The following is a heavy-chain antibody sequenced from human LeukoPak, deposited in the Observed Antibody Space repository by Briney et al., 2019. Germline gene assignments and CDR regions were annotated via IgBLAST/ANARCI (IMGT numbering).Heavy chain of an antibody. J-gene: IGHJ6*02. V-gene: IGHV3-21*01. Sequence: GGSLRLSCAASGFTFSSYSMNWVRQAPGKGLEWVSSISSSSSYIYYADSVKGRFTISRDNAKNSLYLQMNSLRAEDTAVYYCARQRTIVVVPAAIGPRDYYYDMDVWGQGTTVTVSS. CDR2: ISSSSSYI. D-gene: IGHD2-2*02. CDR1: GFTFSSYS. CDR3: ARQRTIVVVPAAIGPRDYYYDMDV.